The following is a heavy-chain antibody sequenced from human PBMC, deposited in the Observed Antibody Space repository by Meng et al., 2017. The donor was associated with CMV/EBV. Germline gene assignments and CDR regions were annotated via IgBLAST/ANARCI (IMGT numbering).Heavy chain of an antibody. V-gene: IGHV1-2*02. CDR3: ASGSRDSVYYYYGMDV. CDR2: INPNSGGT. D-gene: IGHD2-15*01. J-gene: IGHJ6*02. Sequence: ASVKVSCKASGYTFTGYYMHWVRQAPGQGLEWMGWINPNSGGTNYAQKFQGRVTMTGDTSISTAYMELSRLRSDDTAVYYCASGSRDSVYYYYGMDVWGQGTTVTVSS. CDR1: GYTFTGYY.